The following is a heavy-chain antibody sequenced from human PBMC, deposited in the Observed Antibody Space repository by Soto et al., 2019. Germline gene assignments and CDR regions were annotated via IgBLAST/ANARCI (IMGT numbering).Heavy chain of an antibody. Sequence: PGGSLRLSCAASGFTFSSYAMKWVRQAPGKGLEWVSLIGESGTPTYYADSVKGRFTISRDNSENTLFLQMYSLRAEDTAVYYCSNTPGAAANYYYYGMDVWGQGTTVTVSS. CDR3: SNTPGAAANYYYYGMDV. J-gene: IGHJ6*02. CDR2: IGESGTPT. D-gene: IGHD2-2*01. V-gene: IGHV3-23*01. CDR1: GFTFSSYA.